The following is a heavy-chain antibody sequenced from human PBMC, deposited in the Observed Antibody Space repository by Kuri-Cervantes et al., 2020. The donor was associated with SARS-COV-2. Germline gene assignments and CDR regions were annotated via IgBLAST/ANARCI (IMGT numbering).Heavy chain of an antibody. Sequence: ASVKVSCKTPGYTITNFFMHWVRQAPGQGLEWMGLITPNGDLTLYAQNFQGRFTVTRDTSTRTVFMELSSLRSEDTAVYYCAREAAVAGKNFDYWGQGTLVTVSS. CDR2: ITPNGDLT. CDR1: GYTITNFF. V-gene: IGHV1-46*01. D-gene: IGHD6-13*01. J-gene: IGHJ4*02. CDR3: AREAAVAGKNFDY.